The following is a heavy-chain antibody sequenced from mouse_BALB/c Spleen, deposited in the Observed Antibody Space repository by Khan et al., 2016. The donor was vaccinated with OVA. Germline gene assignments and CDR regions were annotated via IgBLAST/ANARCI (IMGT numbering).Heavy chain of an antibody. Sequence: QVQLQQPGAELVKPGASVKLSCKASGYTFTNYWVHWVMQRPGQGLEWIGEIYPNDGRSNYNEKFKNKATLTVDKSSSTAYMQLSSLTSEDSAVYYCARNAYFGNYFDYWGQGTTLTVSS. D-gene: IGHD2-10*01. J-gene: IGHJ2*01. CDR3: ARNAYFGNYFDY. V-gene: IGHV1S81*02. CDR2: IYPNDGRS. CDR1: GYTFTNYW.